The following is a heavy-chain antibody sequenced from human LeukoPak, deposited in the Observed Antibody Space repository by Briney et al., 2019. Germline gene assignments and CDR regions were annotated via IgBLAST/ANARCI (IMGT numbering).Heavy chain of an antibody. V-gene: IGHV3-33*01. J-gene: IGHJ6*02. CDR3: ARVASYYDSSGYLGGMDV. CDR1: GFTFSSYG. CDR2: IWYDGSNK. Sequence: PGGSLRLSYAASGFTFSSYGMHWVRQAPGKGLEWVAVIWYDGSNKYYADSVKGRFTISRDNSKNTLYLQMNSLRAEDTAVYYCARVASYYDSSGYLGGMDVWGQGTTVTVSS. D-gene: IGHD3-22*01.